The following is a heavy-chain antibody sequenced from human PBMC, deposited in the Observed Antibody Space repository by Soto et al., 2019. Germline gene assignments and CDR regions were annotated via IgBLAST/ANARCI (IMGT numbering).Heavy chain of an antibody. CDR1: GYTFTSYA. V-gene: IGHV1-3*05. CDR3: ARGIAPYYFDY. Sequence: QVQLVQSGAEEKKPGASVKVSCKASGYTFTSYAMHWVRQAPGQRLEWMGWINAGNGNTKYSQKFQGRVTITRDTSASTAYMELSSMRSEDTAVYYCARGIAPYYFDYWGQGTLVTVSS. D-gene: IGHD6-13*01. J-gene: IGHJ4*02. CDR2: INAGNGNT.